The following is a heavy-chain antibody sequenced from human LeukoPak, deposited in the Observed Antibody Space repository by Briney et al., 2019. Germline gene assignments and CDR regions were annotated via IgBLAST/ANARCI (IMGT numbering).Heavy chain of an antibody. Sequence: SSETLSLTCAVSGASVSGSNYYWGWIRQPPGKGLEWIGNIYSSGSTYYNASLQSRVTISIDTSKNQFSLRLNSVTAADTAMYYCAKSGGYGLIDYWGQGTRVTVSS. V-gene: IGHV4-39*01. CDR2: IYSSGST. CDR3: AKSGGYGLIDY. CDR1: GASVSGSNYY. D-gene: IGHD1-26*01. J-gene: IGHJ4*02.